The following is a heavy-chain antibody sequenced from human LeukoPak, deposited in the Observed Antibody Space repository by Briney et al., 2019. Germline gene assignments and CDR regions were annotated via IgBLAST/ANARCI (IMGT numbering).Heavy chain of an antibody. CDR3: AREGGSSGYGVAFDI. Sequence: ASVKVSCKASGYTFTSYYMHWVRRAPGQGLEWMGIINPSGGSTSYAQKFQGRVTMTRDTSTSTVYMELSSLRSEDTAVYYCAREGGSSGYGVAFDIWGQGTMVTVSS. V-gene: IGHV1-46*01. J-gene: IGHJ3*02. CDR1: GYTFTSYY. D-gene: IGHD3-22*01. CDR2: INPSGGST.